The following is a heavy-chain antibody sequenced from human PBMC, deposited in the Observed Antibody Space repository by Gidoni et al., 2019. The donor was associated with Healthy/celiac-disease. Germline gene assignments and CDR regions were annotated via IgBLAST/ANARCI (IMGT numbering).Heavy chain of an antibody. V-gene: IGHV3-66*02. Sequence: EVQLVESGGGLVQPGGSLRLPCAASGFTVSSNYMSWVRQAPGKGLEWVSVIYSGGRTYDEDSVKGRFTISRDNSKNTLYLQMNSLRAEDTAVYYCARGTYYDSSGSLPYAFDIWGQGTMVTVSS. CDR1: GFTVSSNY. CDR2: IYSGGRT. J-gene: IGHJ3*02. D-gene: IGHD3-22*01. CDR3: ARGTYYDSSGSLPYAFDI.